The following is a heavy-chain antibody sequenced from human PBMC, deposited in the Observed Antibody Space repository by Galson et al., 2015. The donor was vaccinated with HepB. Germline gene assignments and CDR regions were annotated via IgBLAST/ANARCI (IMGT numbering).Heavy chain of an antibody. D-gene: IGHD6-6*01. CDR3: ARDHIAARPGWFDP. V-gene: IGHV1-18*04. J-gene: IGHJ5*02. CDR2: ISAYNGDT. CDR1: GYTFRTYG. Sequence: SVKVSCKASGYTFRTYGINWVRKTPGQGLEWVGWISAYNGDTNYAEKFQGRVTMATDTSTSTAYMELRSLTFDDTAVYYCARDHIAARPGWFDPWGQGTLVTVSS.